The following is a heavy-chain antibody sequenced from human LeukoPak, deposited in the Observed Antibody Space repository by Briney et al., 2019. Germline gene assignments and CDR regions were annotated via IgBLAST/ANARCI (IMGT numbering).Heavy chain of an antibody. V-gene: IGHV3-23*01. J-gene: IGHJ4*02. CDR3: AKSAMVRGTTGTFDY. D-gene: IGHD3-10*01. CDR1: GFTFSNFA. CDR2: ISGSSGTT. Sequence: PGGSLRLSCAASGFTFSNFAMSWVRQAPGKGLEWVSAISGSSGTTYYTDPVKGRFTISRDNSKNTLYLQMNSLRAEDTAVYYCAKSAMVRGTTGTFDYWGQGTLVTVSS.